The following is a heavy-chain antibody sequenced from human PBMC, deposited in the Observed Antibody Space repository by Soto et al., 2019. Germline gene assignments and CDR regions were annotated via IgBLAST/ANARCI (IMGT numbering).Heavy chain of an antibody. J-gene: IGHJ3*02. V-gene: IGHV3-73*01. D-gene: IGHD3-3*01. Sequence: GGSLRLSCAASGFTFSGSAMHWVRQASGKGLEWVGRIRSKANSYATAYAASVKGRFTISRDDSKNTAYLQMNSLKTEDTAVYYCTRTAWIFPDAFDIWGQGTMVTVSS. CDR1: GFTFSGSA. CDR2: IRSKANSYAT. CDR3: TRTAWIFPDAFDI.